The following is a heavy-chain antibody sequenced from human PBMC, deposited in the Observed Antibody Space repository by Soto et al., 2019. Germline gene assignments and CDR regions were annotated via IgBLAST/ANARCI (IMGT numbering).Heavy chain of an antibody. J-gene: IGHJ4*02. Sequence: QVQLQQWGAGLLKPSETLSLTCAVYGGSLSGYYWSWIRQAPGKGLEWIGEINHSGSTNYNPSLKSRVTISVDTSKNQLSLKLSSVTAADTAVYYCARVGALGSSSCFDYWGQGTLVTVSS. CDR3: ARVGALGSSSCFDY. CDR1: GGSLSGYY. V-gene: IGHV4-34*01. CDR2: INHSGST. D-gene: IGHD6-13*01.